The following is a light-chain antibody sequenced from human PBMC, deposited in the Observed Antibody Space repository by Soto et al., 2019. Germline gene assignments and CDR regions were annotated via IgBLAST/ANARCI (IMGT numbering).Light chain of an antibody. CDR3: CSYAGRSTLG. J-gene: IGLJ1*01. CDR1: SSDIGCYNL. CDR2: EGS. Sequence: QSVLTQPASVSGSPGQSITISCTGTSSDIGCYNLVSWYQQHPGKAPKLMIYEGSKRPSGVSNRFSGSKSGNTASLTISGLQAEDGADYYCCSYAGRSTLGFGTGAKLTVL. V-gene: IGLV2-23*01.